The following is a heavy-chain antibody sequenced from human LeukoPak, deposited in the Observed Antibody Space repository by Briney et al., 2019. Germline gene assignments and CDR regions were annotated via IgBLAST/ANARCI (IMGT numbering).Heavy chain of an antibody. CDR1: GGSFSGYY. D-gene: IGHD2-2*01. J-gene: IGHJ5*02. CDR2: INHSGST. CDR3: ARVDVVPAAIIGFDP. Sequence: PSETLSLTCAVYGGSFSGYYWSWIRQPPGKGPEWIGEINHSGSTNYNPSLKSRVTISVDTSKNQFSLKLSSVTAADTAVYYCARVDVVPAAIIGFDPWGQGTLVTVSS. V-gene: IGHV4-34*01.